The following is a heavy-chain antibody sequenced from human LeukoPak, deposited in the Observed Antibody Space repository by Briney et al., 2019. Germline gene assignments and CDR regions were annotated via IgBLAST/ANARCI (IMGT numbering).Heavy chain of an antibody. Sequence: PSETLSLTCTVSGGSISSGDYYWSWIRQPPGKGLEWIGYIYYSGGTYYNPSLKSRVTISVDTSKNQFSLKLSSVTAADTAVYYCARVVVTAIRTYWYFDLWGRGTLVTASS. D-gene: IGHD2-21*02. CDR3: ARVVVTAIRTYWYFDL. V-gene: IGHV4-30-4*01. J-gene: IGHJ2*01. CDR1: GGSISSGDYY. CDR2: IYYSGGT.